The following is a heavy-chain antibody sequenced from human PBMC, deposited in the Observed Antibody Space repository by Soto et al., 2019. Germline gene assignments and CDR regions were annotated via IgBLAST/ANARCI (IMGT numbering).Heavy chain of an antibody. CDR3: ARDHESATTVTTPCD. D-gene: IGHD4-17*01. CDR1: GYTFTSYG. Sequence: QVQLVQSGAEVKKPGASVKVSCKASGYTFTSYGISWVRQAPGQGLEWMGWISAYNGNTNYAQKLQGRVTMTTDTYTSTAYMELRSLRSDDTAVYYCARDHESATTVTTPCDWGQGTLVTVSS. J-gene: IGHJ4*02. CDR2: ISAYNGNT. V-gene: IGHV1-18*01.